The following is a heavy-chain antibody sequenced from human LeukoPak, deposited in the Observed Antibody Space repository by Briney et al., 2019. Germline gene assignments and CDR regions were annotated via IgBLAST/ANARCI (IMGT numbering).Heavy chain of an antibody. CDR2: ISPRGDGT. CDR3: ARAFRPASDPHDFYDF. CDR1: GFTFSNHP. V-gene: IGHV3-64*02. Sequence: PGGSLRLSCAASGFTFSNHPMHWVRQTPGKRLEYVSAISPRGDGTWYADSVKGRFTISRDNSKNTMYLRMGSLRPEDMGVYYCARAFRPASDPHDFYDFWGRGTTVTVSS. D-gene: IGHD3/OR15-3a*01. J-gene: IGHJ3*01.